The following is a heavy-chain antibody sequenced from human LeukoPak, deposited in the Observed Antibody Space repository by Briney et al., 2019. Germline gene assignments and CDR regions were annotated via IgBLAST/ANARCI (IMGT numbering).Heavy chain of an antibody. Sequence: PGGSLRLSCTASGFTVSSNYMTWVRQAPGKGLEWVSVIYSSGSTYYADSVKGRFTISRDNSKNTLYLQMNSLRVEDTAVYYCARRGVVITTWYFDLWGRGTLVTVSS. CDR2: IYSSGST. V-gene: IGHV3-53*01. D-gene: IGHD3-22*01. CDR3: ARRGVVITTWYFDL. J-gene: IGHJ2*01. CDR1: GFTVSSNY.